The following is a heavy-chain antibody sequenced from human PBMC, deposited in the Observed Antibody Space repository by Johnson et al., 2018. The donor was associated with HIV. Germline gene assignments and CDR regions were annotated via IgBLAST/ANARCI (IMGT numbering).Heavy chain of an antibody. V-gene: IGHV3-30*04. CDR2: ISYDGGSK. J-gene: IGHJ3*02. Sequence: QVQLVESGGGLVQPGGSLRLSCAASGFTFSSYPMHWVRQAPGKGLEWVAIISYDGGSKYYADSVKGRFTISRDNSKNTLYLQMSSLRAEDTAVYYCAKGFFELDDAFDIWGQGTMVTVSS. D-gene: IGHD3/OR15-3a*01. CDR3: AKGFFELDDAFDI. CDR1: GFTFSSYP.